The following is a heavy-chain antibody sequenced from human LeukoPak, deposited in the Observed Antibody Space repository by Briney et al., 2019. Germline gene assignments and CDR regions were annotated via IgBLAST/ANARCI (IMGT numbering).Heavy chain of an antibody. Sequence: GGSLRLSCAASGFTFSSYRMHWVRQAPGKGLVWVSRINSDGSSTSYADSVKGRFTISRDNAKNTLYLQMNSLRAEDTAVYYCARGQAQQWLVSPWNYYYMDVWGKGTTVTISS. J-gene: IGHJ6*03. CDR3: ARGQAQQWLVSPWNYYYMDV. CDR1: GFTFSSYR. D-gene: IGHD6-19*01. V-gene: IGHV3-74*01. CDR2: INSDGSST.